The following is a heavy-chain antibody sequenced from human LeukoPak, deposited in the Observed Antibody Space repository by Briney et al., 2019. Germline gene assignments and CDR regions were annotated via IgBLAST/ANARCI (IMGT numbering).Heavy chain of an antibody. V-gene: IGHV4-59*01. CDR1: GGSISSYY. Sequence: SETLSLTCTASGGSISSYYWSWIRQPPGKGLEWIGDIYYSGGTNYNPSLKSRVNISVDTPENQFSLKLSPVTAADTAVYYCARDSGGMDVWGQGTTVTVSS. J-gene: IGHJ6*02. D-gene: IGHD7-27*01. CDR3: ARDSGGMDV. CDR2: IYYSGGT.